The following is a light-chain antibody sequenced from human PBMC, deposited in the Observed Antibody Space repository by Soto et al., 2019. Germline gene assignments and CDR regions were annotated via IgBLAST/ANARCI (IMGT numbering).Light chain of an antibody. CDR1: NIDSKS. Sequence: SSELTQPPSVSVAPGQTATITCQGDNIDSKSVHWYRQQPGQAPVLVVYEDSGRPSGIPERFSGSNSGNTATLTISRVEAGDEADYYCQVWDSSSDHVVFGGGTKVTVL. CDR2: EDS. CDR3: QVWDSSSDHVV. J-gene: IGLJ2*01. V-gene: IGLV3-21*02.